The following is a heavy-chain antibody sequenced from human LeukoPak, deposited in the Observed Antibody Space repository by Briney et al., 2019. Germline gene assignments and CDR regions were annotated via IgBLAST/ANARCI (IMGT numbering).Heavy chain of an antibody. CDR2: IYSGGST. Sequence: GGSLRLSCAASGFTVSSNYTSWVRQAPGKGLEWVSLIYSGGSTYYVDSVKGRFTISRDNSKNTLYLQMNSLRAEDTAVYYYASRDKGYYYGMDVWGQGTTVTVSS. CDR1: GFTVSSNY. J-gene: IGHJ6*02. V-gene: IGHV3-66*01. D-gene: IGHD5-24*01. CDR3: ASRDKGYYYGMDV.